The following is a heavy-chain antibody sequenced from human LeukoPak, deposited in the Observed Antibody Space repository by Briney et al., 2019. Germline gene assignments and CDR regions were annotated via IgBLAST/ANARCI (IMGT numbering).Heavy chain of an antibody. CDR1: GFAFSSYS. CDR2: VSRRSSFI. Sequence: GGSLRLSCAASGFAFSSYSMNWVRQAPGKGLEWVSSVSRRSSFIFYADSVQGRFTVSRDDAKDSLFLQMSSRRAEDTAVYYCARVSDAYDYFFDYWGQGTLVTVFS. V-gene: IGHV3-21*01. CDR3: ARVSDAYDYFFDY. J-gene: IGHJ4*02. D-gene: IGHD5-12*01.